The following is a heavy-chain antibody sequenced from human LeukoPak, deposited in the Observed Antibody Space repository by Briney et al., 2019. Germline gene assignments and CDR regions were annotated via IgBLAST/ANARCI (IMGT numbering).Heavy chain of an antibody. CDR2: INPSGGST. CDR3: AREASVLLWFGEGNWFDP. V-gene: IGHV1-46*01. CDR1: GYTFTSYY. Sequence: GASVKVSCKASGYTFTSYYMHWVRQAPGQGLEWMGIINPSGGSTSYAQKFQGRVTMTRDMSTSTVYMELSSLRSEDTAVYYCAREASVLLWFGEGNWFDPWGQGPLVTVSS. D-gene: IGHD3-10*01. J-gene: IGHJ5*02.